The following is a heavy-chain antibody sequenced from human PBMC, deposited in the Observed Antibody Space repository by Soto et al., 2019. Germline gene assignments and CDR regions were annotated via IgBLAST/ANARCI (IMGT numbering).Heavy chain of an antibody. V-gene: IGHV3-11*01. D-gene: IGHD2-15*01. CDR1: GFTFSDYY. CDR2: ISSGGSPI. J-gene: IGHJ6*03. Sequence: QVQLVESGGGLVKPGGSLRLSCAASGFTFSDYYMSWIRQAPGKGLEWVSYISSGGSPIYYTDSVKGRFTISRDNGENSLYLQMNSLRAADTAVYYCARDPRYCSGGSCYSTGENHYYYYIDVWGKGTTVTVSS. CDR3: ARDPRYCSGGSCYSTGENHYYYYIDV.